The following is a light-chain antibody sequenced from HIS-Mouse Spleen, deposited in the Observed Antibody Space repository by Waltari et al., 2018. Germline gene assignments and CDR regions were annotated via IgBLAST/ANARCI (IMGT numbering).Light chain of an antibody. CDR3: YSTDSSGNHRV. CDR2: EDS. CDR1: ALQKKY. J-gene: IGLJ2*01. Sequence: SYELTQPPSVSVSPGQTARIPCSGDALQKKYAYWYQQKSGKAPVLVIYEDSKRPSGIPERFSGSSSGTMATLTISGAQVEDEADYYCYSTDSSGNHRVFGGGTKLTVL. V-gene: IGLV3-10*01.